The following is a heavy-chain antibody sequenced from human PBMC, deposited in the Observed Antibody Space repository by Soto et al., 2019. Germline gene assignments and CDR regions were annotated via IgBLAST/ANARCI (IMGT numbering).Heavy chain of an antibody. Sequence: SETLSLTCTVSGGSISSYYWSWIRQPPGKGLEWIGYIYYSGSTNYNPSLKSRVTISVDTSKNQFSLKLSSVTAADTAVYYCARSGPAAAGTYYYYYGMDVWGQGTTVTVSS. CDR1: GGSISSYY. CDR3: ARSGPAAAGTYYYYYGMDV. CDR2: IYYSGST. J-gene: IGHJ6*02. V-gene: IGHV4-59*01. D-gene: IGHD6-13*01.